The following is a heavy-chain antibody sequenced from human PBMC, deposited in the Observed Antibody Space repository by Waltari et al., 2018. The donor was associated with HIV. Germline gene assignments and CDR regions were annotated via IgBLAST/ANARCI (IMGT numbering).Heavy chain of an antibody. CDR1: QLTFEDVW. Sequence: EVQVVESGGGLVEPGGSLRVSCASFQLTFEDVWMTWVRQAPGKGLEWVGRIKSKRDWGATDDADSCKGRLVITRDDSQNTLYLQMSGLRTEDTAIYYCTTGGYPTEAFDVWGQGTMVTVSP. D-gene: IGHD5-12*01. CDR3: TTGGYPTEAFDV. CDR2: IKSKRDWGAT. V-gene: IGHV3-15*01. J-gene: IGHJ3*01.